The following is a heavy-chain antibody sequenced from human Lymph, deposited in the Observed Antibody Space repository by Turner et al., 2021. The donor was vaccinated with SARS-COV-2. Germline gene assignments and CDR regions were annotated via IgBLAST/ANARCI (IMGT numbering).Heavy chain of an antibody. Sequence: EVQLVETGGGLIQPGGSLRLPCAAPGIIVSRNYINWVRQAPGKGLEWVSVIYSGGTTYYADSVKGRFTISRDNSKNTLYLQMNSLRVEDTAVYYCARDLGTYGMDVWGQGTTVTVSS. CDR2: IYSGGTT. D-gene: IGHD6-13*01. CDR1: GIIVSRNY. J-gene: IGHJ6*02. V-gene: IGHV3-53*02. CDR3: ARDLGTYGMDV.